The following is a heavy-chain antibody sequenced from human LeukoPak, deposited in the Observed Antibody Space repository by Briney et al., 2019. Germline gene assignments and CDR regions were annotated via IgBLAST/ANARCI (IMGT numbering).Heavy chain of an antibody. CDR3: ARSARLRAPSSAWWEPRVFDY. V-gene: IGHV4-34*01. D-gene: IGHD2-15*01. J-gene: IGHJ4*02. CDR1: GGSFSGYY. Sequence: PSETLSLTCAVYGGSFSGYYWSWIRQPPGKGLEWIGEINHSGSTNYNPSLKSRVTISVDTSKNQFSLKLSSVTAADTAVYYCARSARLRAPSSAWWEPRVFDYWGQGTLVTVSS. CDR2: INHSGST.